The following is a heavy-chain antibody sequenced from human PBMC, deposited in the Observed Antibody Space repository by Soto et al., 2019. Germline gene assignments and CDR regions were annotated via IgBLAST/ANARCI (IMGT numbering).Heavy chain of an antibody. D-gene: IGHD6-19*01. V-gene: IGHV4-59*01. J-gene: IGHJ2*01. CDR2: IYYSGST. CDR3: ARVSAGYWYFDL. CDR1: GGSISSYY. Sequence: QVQLQESGPGLVKPSETLSLTCTVSGGSISSYYWSWIRQPPGKGLEWIGYIYYSGSTNYTPFLKSRVTISVDTSKNQFALKLSSVTAADAAVYYCARVSAGYWYFDLGGRGTLVTVSS.